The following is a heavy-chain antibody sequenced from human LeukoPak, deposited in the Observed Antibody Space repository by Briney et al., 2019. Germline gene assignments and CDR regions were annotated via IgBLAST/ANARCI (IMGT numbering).Heavy chain of an antibody. V-gene: IGHV4-61*02. CDR2: IYTSGST. Sequence: PSQTLSLTCTVSGGSISSGSYYWSWIRQPAGKGLEWIGRIYTSGSTNYNPSLKSRVTISVDTSKNQFSLKLSSVTAADTAVYYCARGVNRWRYATRLYYYYYMDVWGKGTTVTVSS. CDR1: GGSISSGSYY. D-gene: IGHD3-16*01. J-gene: IGHJ6*03. CDR3: ARGVNRWRYATRLYYYYYMDV.